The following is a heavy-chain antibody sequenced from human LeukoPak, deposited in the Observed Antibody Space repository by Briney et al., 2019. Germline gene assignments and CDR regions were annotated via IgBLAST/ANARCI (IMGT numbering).Heavy chain of an antibody. D-gene: IGHD3-9*01. CDR1: GFTFSSYS. CDR2: ITRSSTSI. V-gene: IGHV3-21*01. J-gene: IGHJ4*02. Sequence: GGSLRLSCAASGFTFSSYSMSWVRQAPGKGLEWVSSITRSSTSIYYADSLKGRFTISRDNAKNSLYLQMNSLRAEDTAVYYCVRTYYDILTGYNPYFDYWGQGILVTVSS. CDR3: VRTYYDILTGYNPYFDY.